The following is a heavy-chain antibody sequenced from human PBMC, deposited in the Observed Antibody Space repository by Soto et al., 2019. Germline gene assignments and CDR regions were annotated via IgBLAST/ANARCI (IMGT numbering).Heavy chain of an antibody. V-gene: IGHV1-18*01. J-gene: IGHJ4*02. CDR1: GYTFTSYG. Sequence: QVQLVQSGAEVKKPGASVKVSCKASGYTFTSYGISWVRQAPGQGLEWMGWISAYNGNTNYAQKLQGRVTMTTDTSRSTAYVERRSLRSDDPAVYYWAREYYYGSGGAYWGQGTLVTVSS. CDR3: AREYYYGSGGAY. D-gene: IGHD3-10*01. CDR2: ISAYNGNT.